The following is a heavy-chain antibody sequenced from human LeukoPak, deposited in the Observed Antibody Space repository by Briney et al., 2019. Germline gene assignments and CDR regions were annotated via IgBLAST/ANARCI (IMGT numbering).Heavy chain of an antibody. CDR1: GFTFSSYW. V-gene: IGHV3-74*01. D-gene: IGHD3-3*01. J-gene: IGHJ6*03. Sequence: GGSLRLSCAASGFTFSSYWMHWVRQTPGKGLVWVSRINSDGSSTSYADSVKGRFTISRDNAKNTLYLQMNSLRAEDTAVYYCARDRSITIFGVKNYYYYYYMDVWGKGTTVTVSS. CDR2: INSDGSST. CDR3: ARDRSITIFGVKNYYYYYYMDV.